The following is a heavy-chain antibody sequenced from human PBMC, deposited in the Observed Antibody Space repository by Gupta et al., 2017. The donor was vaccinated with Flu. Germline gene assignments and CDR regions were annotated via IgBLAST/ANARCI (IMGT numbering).Heavy chain of an antibody. Sequence: EVQLVECGGGLVQPGGSLRLSCAACGFTVSSHYMSWVRQAPGKGLEWVSVIYSGGSTYYADSVKGRFTISRHNSKNTLYLQMNSLRAEDTAVYYCASCLAAGTGDYYYYYGMDVWGQGTTVTVSS. CDR2: IYSGGST. J-gene: IGHJ6*02. V-gene: IGHV3-53*04. CDR1: GFTVSSHY. CDR3: ASCLAAGTGDYYYYYGMDV. D-gene: IGHD6-13*01.